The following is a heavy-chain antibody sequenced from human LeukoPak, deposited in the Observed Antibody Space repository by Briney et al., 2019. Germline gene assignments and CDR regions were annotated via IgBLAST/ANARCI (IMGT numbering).Heavy chain of an antibody. D-gene: IGHD2-15*01. J-gene: IGHJ6*03. Sequence: ASVKVSCKASGYTFTSYDISWVRQAPGQGLEWMGWISAYSGNTNYAQKLQGRVTMTTDTSTSTAYMELRSLRSDDTAAYYCARDRRLYCSGGSCYSGAFDYYMDVWGKGTTVTISS. CDR3: ARDRRLYCSGGSCYSGAFDYYMDV. CDR2: ISAYSGNT. CDR1: GYTFTSYD. V-gene: IGHV1-18*01.